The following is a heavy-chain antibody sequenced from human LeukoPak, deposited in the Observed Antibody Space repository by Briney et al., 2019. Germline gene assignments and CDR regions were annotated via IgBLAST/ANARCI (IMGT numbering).Heavy chain of an antibody. Sequence: AGSLSPSCAASGFTFSSYWMYWVRQAPGKGLVWVSRINSDGSTTSYADSVKGRFTISRDNAKNTLYLQMNSLRAGDTAVYYCARVGTTSNFYFYFGMDVWGQGTTVPVSS. V-gene: IGHV3-74*01. D-gene: IGHD2/OR15-2a*01. CDR2: INSDGSTT. CDR3: ARVGTTSNFYFYFGMDV. CDR1: GFTFSSYW. J-gene: IGHJ6*01.